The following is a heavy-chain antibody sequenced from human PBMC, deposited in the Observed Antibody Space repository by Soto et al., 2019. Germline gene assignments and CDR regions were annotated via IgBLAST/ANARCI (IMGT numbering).Heavy chain of an antibody. V-gene: IGHV1-8*01. D-gene: IGHD3-3*01. CDR3: ARGPYDFWSGHDEYYFDY. CDR2: MNPNSGNT. Sequence: ASVKVSCKASGYTFTSYDINWVRKATGQGIEWMGWMNPNSGNTGYAQKFQGRVTMTRNTSISTAYMELSSLRSEDTAVYYCARGPYDFWSGHDEYYFDYWGQGTLVTVSS. CDR1: GYTFTSYD. J-gene: IGHJ4*02.